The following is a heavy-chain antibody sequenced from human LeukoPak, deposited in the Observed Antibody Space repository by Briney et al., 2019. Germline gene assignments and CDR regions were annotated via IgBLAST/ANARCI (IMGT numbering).Heavy chain of an antibody. CDR3: ARVRWRDYYYMDV. D-gene: IGHD2-15*01. CDR2: IIPIFGTA. V-gene: IGHV1-69*05. Sequence: SVKVSCKASGGTFSSSAISWVRQAPGQGLEWMGGIIPIFGTANYAQKFQGRVTITTDESTSTAYMELSSLRSEDTAVYYCARVRWRDYYYMDVWGKGTTVTVSS. CDR1: GGTFSSSA. J-gene: IGHJ6*03.